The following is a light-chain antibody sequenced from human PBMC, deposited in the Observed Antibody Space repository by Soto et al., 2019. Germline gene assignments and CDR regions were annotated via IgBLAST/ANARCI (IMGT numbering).Light chain of an antibody. CDR2: KAS. V-gene: IGKV1-5*03. J-gene: IGKJ1*01. Sequence: DIRMTQSPSTVSAYVGDSVTITCRASQSINIWLAWYQQKPGRAPKLLIYKASTLESGVPLRLSGSGSGTEFPLTISSMPPDDFATYYCQQYNDYWTFGQGTKVDIK. CDR1: QSINIW. CDR3: QQYNDYWT.